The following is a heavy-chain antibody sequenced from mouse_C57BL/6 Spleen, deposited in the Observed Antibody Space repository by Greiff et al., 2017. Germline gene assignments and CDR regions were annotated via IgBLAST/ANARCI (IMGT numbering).Heavy chain of an antibody. CDR1: GYTFTSYW. CDR2: IYPSDSET. J-gene: IGHJ3*01. V-gene: IGHV1-61*01. D-gene: IGHD2-5*01. CDR3: ARRSRSNSVSY. Sequence: QVQLQQPGAELVRPGSSVKLSCKASGYTFTSYWMDWVKQRPGQGLEWIGNIYPSDSETHYNQKFKDKATLTVDKSSSTAYMQLSSLTSEDSAVYYCARRSRSNSVSYWGQGTLVTVSA.